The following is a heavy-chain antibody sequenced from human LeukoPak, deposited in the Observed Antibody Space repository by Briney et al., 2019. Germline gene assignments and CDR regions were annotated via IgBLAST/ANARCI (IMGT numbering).Heavy chain of an antibody. D-gene: IGHD4-23*01. J-gene: IGHJ4*02. V-gene: IGHV4-31*03. Sequence: PSLTLSLTCTVSGGSISSGGYYWSWIRQHPGKGLEWIGYIYYSGSTYYNPSLKSRVTISVDTSKNQFSLKLSSVTAADTAVYYCARGELTVAPFDYWGQGTLVTVSS. CDR2: IYYSGST. CDR3: ARGELTVAPFDY. CDR1: GGSISSGGYY.